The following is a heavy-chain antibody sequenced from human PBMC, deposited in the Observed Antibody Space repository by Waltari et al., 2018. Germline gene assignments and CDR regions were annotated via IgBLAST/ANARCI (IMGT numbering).Heavy chain of an antibody. Sequence: EVQLVESGGGLVQPGGSLRLSCAASGVTLSRSWIHWVRQSPGKGLMLVSRINNDGSSTVYADSVKGRFTISRDDAKNTVSLQMNNLSAEDTALYYCARAGLLGAFDVWGQGTMVTVSS. J-gene: IGHJ3*01. D-gene: IGHD2-15*01. CDR2: INNDGSST. CDR3: ARAGLLGAFDV. CDR1: GVTLSRSW. V-gene: IGHV3-74*03.